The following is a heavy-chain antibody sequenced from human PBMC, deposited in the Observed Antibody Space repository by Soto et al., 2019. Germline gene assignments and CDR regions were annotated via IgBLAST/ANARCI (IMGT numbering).Heavy chain of an antibody. D-gene: IGHD3-10*01. CDR3: ARERGYEAHGLYYNAMDF. V-gene: IGHV3-21*01. CDR1: GFTFRTYT. Sequence: EVQLVEPGGGLVKTGGSLRLSCISSGFTFRTYTMNWVRQAPGKGLEWVSGIRGFSPYTFYAESVKGRFTISSENAKSSLELQMNHLRAEDTAVYYWARERGYEAHGLYYNAMDFWGAGTTVTVSS. J-gene: IGHJ6*03. CDR2: IRGFSPYT.